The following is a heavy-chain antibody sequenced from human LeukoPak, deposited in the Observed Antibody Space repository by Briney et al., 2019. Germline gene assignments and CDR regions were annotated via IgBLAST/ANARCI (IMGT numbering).Heavy chain of an antibody. Sequence: GGSLRLSCAASGFTFNSYAMTWVRQAPGKGLEWVSAISGSGGDTEYADSVKGRFTISRDNSKNTLYLQMNSLRAGDTAVYYCAKIRYGGDSGLDYWGQGTLVTVSS. CDR3: AKIRYGGDSGLDY. V-gene: IGHV3-23*01. D-gene: IGHD2-21*01. CDR2: ISGSGGDT. J-gene: IGHJ4*02. CDR1: GFTFNSYA.